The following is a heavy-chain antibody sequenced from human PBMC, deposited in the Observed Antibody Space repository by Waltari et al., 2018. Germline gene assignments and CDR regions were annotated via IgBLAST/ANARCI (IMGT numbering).Heavy chain of an antibody. CDR1: GFTFSGSA. J-gene: IGHJ3*02. CDR3: TRHDDFWSGYSHDAFDI. Sequence: EVQLVASGGGFVQPGGSLKLSCAASGFTFSGSAMQWVRPASGKGVEWVGRIRSKANSYATAYAASVKGRFTISRDDSKNTAYLQMNSLKTEDTAVYYCTRHDDFWSGYSHDAFDIWGQGTMVTVSS. V-gene: IGHV3-73*01. CDR2: IRSKANSYAT. D-gene: IGHD3-3*01.